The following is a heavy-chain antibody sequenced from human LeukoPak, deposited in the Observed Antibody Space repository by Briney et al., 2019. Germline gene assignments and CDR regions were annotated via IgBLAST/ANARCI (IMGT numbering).Heavy chain of an antibody. Sequence: PGGSLRLSCAASGFTFSSYAMSWVRQAPGKGLEWVSAISGSGGRTYYADSVKGRFTISRDNSKNTLYLQMNSLRAEDTAVYYCAKGLYYYDSSGYYLTGGPFDYWGQGTLVTVSS. CDR3: AKGLYYYDSSGYYLTGGPFDY. J-gene: IGHJ4*02. D-gene: IGHD3-22*01. V-gene: IGHV3-23*01. CDR1: GFTFSSYA. CDR2: ISGSGGRT.